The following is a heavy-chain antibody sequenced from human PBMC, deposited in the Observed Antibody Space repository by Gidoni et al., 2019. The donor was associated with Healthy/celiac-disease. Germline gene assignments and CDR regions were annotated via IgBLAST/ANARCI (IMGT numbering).Heavy chain of an antibody. V-gene: IGHV4-61*02. CDR1: GGSISSGSYY. CDR2: IYTSGSP. CDR3: ARDYVSPAAAGVYYYYGMDV. Sequence: QVQLQESGPGLVKPSQTLSLTCTVSGGSISSGSYYWSWIRQPAGKGLEWIGRIYTSGSPNYNPSLKSRVTISVDTSKNQFSLKLSSVTAADTAVYYCARDYVSPAAAGVYYYYGMDVWGQGTTVTVSS. D-gene: IGHD6-13*01. J-gene: IGHJ6*02.